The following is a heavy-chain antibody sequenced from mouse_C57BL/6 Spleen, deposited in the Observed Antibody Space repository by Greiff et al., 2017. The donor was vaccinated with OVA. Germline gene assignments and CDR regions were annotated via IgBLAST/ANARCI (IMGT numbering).Heavy chain of an antibody. Sequence: QVQLQQSGAELARPGASVKLSCKASGYTFTSYGISWVKQRNGQGLEWIGEIYPRSGNTYYNEKFKGKATLTADKSSSTAYMELRSLTSEDSAVYFCARGGMMVTRYYFDYWGQGTTLTVSS. CDR3: ARGGMMVTRYYFDY. D-gene: IGHD2-3*01. V-gene: IGHV1-81*01. CDR1: GYTFTSYG. CDR2: IYPRSGNT. J-gene: IGHJ2*01.